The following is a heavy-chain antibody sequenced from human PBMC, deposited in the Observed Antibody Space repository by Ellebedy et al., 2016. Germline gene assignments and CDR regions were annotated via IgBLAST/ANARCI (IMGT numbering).Heavy chain of an antibody. Sequence: SETLSLXXAVYGGSFSGYYWSWIRQPPGKGLEWIGYIYYSGSTNYNPSLKSRVTISVDTSKDQFSLKLSSVTAADTAVYYCARVDSSGYFGWFDPWGQGTLVTVSS. V-gene: IGHV4-59*01. J-gene: IGHJ5*02. CDR3: ARVDSSGYFGWFDP. CDR2: IYYSGST. D-gene: IGHD3-22*01. CDR1: GGSFSGYY.